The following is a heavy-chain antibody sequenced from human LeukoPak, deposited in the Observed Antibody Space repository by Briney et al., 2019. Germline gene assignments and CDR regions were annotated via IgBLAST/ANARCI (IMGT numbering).Heavy chain of an antibody. Sequence: PGGSLRLSCAASGFTFSGYAMSWVRQAPGKGLEWVSAISGSGGSTYYADSVKGRFTISRDNSKSTLYLQMNSLRAEDTAVYYCAKGKLELRGDAFDIWGQGTMVTVSP. D-gene: IGHD1-7*01. V-gene: IGHV3-23*01. CDR3: AKGKLELRGDAFDI. CDR1: GFTFSGYA. J-gene: IGHJ3*02. CDR2: ISGSGGST.